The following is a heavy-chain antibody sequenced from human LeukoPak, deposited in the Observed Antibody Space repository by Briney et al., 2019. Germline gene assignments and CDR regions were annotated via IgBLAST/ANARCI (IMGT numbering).Heavy chain of an antibody. CDR3: ARGSTRIAVAVV. CDR2: IYSGGST. J-gene: IGHJ4*02. V-gene: IGHV3-66*02. Sequence: GGSLRLSWTASGFTFGDYAMSWVRQAPVKGLEWVSVIYSGGSTYYAYSVKGRFTISRDNSKNTLYLQMNSLRAEDTAVYYCARGSTRIAVAVVWGQGTLVTVSS. CDR1: GFTFGDYA. D-gene: IGHD6-19*01.